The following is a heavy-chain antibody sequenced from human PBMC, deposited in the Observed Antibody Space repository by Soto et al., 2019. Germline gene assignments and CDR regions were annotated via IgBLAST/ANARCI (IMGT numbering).Heavy chain of an antibody. CDR1: GGTFSSYA. J-gene: IGHJ6*02. Sequence: SVKVSCKASGGTFSSYAISWVRQAPGQGLEWMGGIIPIFGTANYAQKFQGRVTITADESTSTAYMELSSLRSEDTAVYYCARVTRDYYYGMDVWGQGTTVTVSS. V-gene: IGHV1-69*13. CDR2: IIPIFGTA. CDR3: ARVTRDYYYGMDV.